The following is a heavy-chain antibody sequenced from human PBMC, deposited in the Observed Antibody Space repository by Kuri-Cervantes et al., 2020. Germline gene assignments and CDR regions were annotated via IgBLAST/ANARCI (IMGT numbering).Heavy chain of an antibody. CDR1: GGSFSGYY. V-gene: IGHV4-34*01. CDR2: INHSGST. D-gene: IGHD3-10*01. CDR3: ARQAGLLWFGGQDY. J-gene: IGHJ4*02. Sequence: GSLRLSCAVYGGSFSGYYWSWIRQPPGKGLEWIGEINHSGSTNYNPSLKSRVTISVDTSKNQFSLKLSSVTAADTAVYYCARQAGLLWFGGQDYWGQGTLVTVSS.